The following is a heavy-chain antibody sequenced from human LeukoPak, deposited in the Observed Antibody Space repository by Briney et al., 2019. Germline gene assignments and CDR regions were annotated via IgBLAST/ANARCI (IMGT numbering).Heavy chain of an antibody. CDR3: ARDGITTYAFDI. CDR2: IKRDGSVQ. Sequence: GGSLRLSCSASGFTFSSYWMSWVRQAPGKGLEWKANIKRDGSVQNYVDSVKGRFTISRDNAKDSLFLQLNNLRAEDTAVYFCARDGITTYAFDIWGQGTKVTVSP. J-gene: IGHJ3*02. V-gene: IGHV3-7*01. D-gene: IGHD1-1*01. CDR1: GFTFSSYW.